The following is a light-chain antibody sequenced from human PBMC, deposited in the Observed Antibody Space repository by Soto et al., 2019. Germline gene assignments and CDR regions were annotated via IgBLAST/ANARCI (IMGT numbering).Light chain of an antibody. CDR1: QSVSSY. J-gene: IGKJ1*01. CDR2: DAS. CDR3: QQRSNWPPLGT. V-gene: IGKV3-11*01. Sequence: EIVLTQSPATLSLSPGERATLSCRASQSVSSYLAWYQQKPGQAPRLLLYDASNRATGIPARFSGSGSGTVFTLNISSLEPEDFAVYYCQQRSNWPPLGTFGQGTKVEIK.